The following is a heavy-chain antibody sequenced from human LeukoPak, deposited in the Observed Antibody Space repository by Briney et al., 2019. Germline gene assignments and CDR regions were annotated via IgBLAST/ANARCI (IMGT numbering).Heavy chain of an antibody. Sequence: PSETLSLTCAVYGGSFSGYYWSWIHQPPGKGLEWIGEINHSGSTNYNPSLKSRVTISVDTSKNQFSLKLSSVTAADTAVYYCARAAGIAAAGPYMDYFDYWGQGTLVTVSS. CDR1: GGSFSGYY. J-gene: IGHJ4*02. CDR2: INHSGST. CDR3: ARAAGIAAAGPYMDYFDY. D-gene: IGHD6-13*01. V-gene: IGHV4-34*01.